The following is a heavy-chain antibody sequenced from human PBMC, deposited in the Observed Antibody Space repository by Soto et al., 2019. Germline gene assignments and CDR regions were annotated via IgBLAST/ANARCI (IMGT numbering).Heavy chain of an antibody. CDR3: ARGRYFYDILTGYYIRDDAFDI. D-gene: IGHD3-9*01. CDR2: INHSGGT. V-gene: IGHV4-34*01. CDR1: GGSFSGYY. Sequence: QVQLQQWGAGLLKPSETLSLTCAVYGGSFSGYYWSWIRQPPGKGLEWIGEINHSGGTNYNPSLKSRVTISVDTSKNQFSLKLSSVTAADTAVYYCARGRYFYDILTGYYIRDDAFDIWGQGTMVTVSS. J-gene: IGHJ3*02.